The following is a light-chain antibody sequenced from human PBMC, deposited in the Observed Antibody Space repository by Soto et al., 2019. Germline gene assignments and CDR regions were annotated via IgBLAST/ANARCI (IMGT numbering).Light chain of an antibody. CDR3: CSYVGLSIYYV. V-gene: IGLV2-23*01. CDR2: EGN. J-gene: IGLJ1*01. CDR1: SSDVGSYNL. Sequence: QSALTQPASVSGSPGQSITISCTGTSSDVGSYNLVSWYQQHPGKAPKLMIYEGNKRPSGVSNRFSGSKSGTTASLTISGLQAEDEADYYCCSYVGLSIYYVFGTGTKVTVL.